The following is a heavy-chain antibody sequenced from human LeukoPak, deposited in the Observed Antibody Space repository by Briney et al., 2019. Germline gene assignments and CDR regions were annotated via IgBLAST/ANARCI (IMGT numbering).Heavy chain of an antibody. CDR2: IKQDGSEK. Sequence: GGSLRLSCAASGFTFSNYWMSWVRQAPGKGPEWVANIKQDGSEKYSVDSLKGRFTISRDNAKRSLYLQMNSLRADGTAVYYCARYQGGGWDVWGQGTTVTVSS. CDR3: ARYQGGGWDV. D-gene: IGHD6-25*01. J-gene: IGHJ6*02. CDR1: GFTFSNYW. V-gene: IGHV3-7*01.